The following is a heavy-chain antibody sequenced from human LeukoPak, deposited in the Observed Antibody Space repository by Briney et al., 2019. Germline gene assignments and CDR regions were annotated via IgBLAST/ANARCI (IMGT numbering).Heavy chain of an antibody. CDR1: GGSISSYY. Sequence: PSETLSLTCTVSGGSISSYYWSWIRQSPGKGLEWIGYIYNSGTAKYNPSLKSRVTISVDTSKNQFSLKLRSMTAADAAVYYCARGKYHSYYYYMDVWGKGTTVTVSS. CDR2: IYNSGTA. CDR3: ARGKYHSYYYYMDV. V-gene: IGHV4-59*01. D-gene: IGHD2-2*01. J-gene: IGHJ6*03.